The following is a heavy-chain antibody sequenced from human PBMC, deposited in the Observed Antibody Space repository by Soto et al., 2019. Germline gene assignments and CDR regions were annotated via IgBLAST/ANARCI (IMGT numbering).Heavy chain of an antibody. V-gene: IGHV1-69*06. CDR1: GGTFSSYA. Sequence: QVQLVQSGAEVKKPGSSVKVSCKASGGTFSSYAISWVRQAPGQGLEWMGGINPIFGTANYAQKFQGRVTITADKSTSTAYMELSSLRSEDTAVYYCASPTREWLPPARDYYYGMDVWGQGTTVTVSS. D-gene: IGHD3-3*01. CDR3: ASPTREWLPPARDYYYGMDV. J-gene: IGHJ6*02. CDR2: INPIFGTA.